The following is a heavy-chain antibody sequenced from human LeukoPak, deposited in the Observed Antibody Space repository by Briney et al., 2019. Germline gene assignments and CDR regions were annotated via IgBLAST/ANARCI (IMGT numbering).Heavy chain of an antibody. J-gene: IGHJ4*02. CDR2: INPNSGGT. Sequence: GASVKVSCKASGYTFTDYYLHWVRQAPGQGLEWMGWINPNSGGTNYAQKFQGRVTMTRDTSISTAYMELSRLRSDDTAVYYCAKGSIVRYFDWLGNKEAIGRCFDYWGQGTLVTVSS. D-gene: IGHD3-9*01. V-gene: IGHV1-2*02. CDR1: GYTFTDYY. CDR3: AKGSIVRYFDWLGNKEAIGRCFDY.